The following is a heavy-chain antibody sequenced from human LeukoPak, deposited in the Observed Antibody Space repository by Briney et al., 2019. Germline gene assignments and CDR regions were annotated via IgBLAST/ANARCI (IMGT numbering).Heavy chain of an antibody. CDR3: ARGRDGYKY. CDR2: ISSRGKTT. J-gene: IGHJ4*02. Sequence: GGSLRLSCAASGFTFSDYYMSWIRQAPGEGLEWLSYISSRGKTTHFADSVKGRFSVSRDNTNNTLYVQMNSLRAEDTAVYFCARGRDGYKYWGQGTPVTVSS. CDR1: GFTFSDYY. V-gene: IGHV3-11*01. D-gene: IGHD5-24*01.